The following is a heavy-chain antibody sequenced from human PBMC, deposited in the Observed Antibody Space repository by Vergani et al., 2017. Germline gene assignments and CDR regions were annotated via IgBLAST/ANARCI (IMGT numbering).Heavy chain of an antibody. CDR2: IDWDDDK. D-gene: IGHD3-3*01. Sequence: QVTLRESGPALVKPTQTLTLTCTFSGFSLSTSGMCVSWIRQPPGKALEWLARIDWDDDKYYSTSLKTRLTISKDTSKNQVVLTMTNMYPVETATYNCARTYYDFWSGYLVPDWFDPWGQGTLVTVSS. J-gene: IGHJ5*02. CDR1: GFSLSTSGMC. V-gene: IGHV2-70*15. CDR3: ARTYYDFWSGYLVPDWFDP.